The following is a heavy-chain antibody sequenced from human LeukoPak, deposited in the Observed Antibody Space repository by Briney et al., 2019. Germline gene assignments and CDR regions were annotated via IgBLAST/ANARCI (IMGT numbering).Heavy chain of an antibody. D-gene: IGHD1/OR15-1a*01. CDR3: AKGPRALEHSTHFFDY. CDR2: ISGSDGGT. J-gene: IGHJ4*02. V-gene: IGHV3-23*01. CDR1: GFTFSSYG. Sequence: GGTLRLSCTVSGFTFSSYGMSWVRQAPGKGLEWVSAISGSDGGTNYADSVKGRFTISRDNSKNTLYLQMNSLRAEDTAVYYCAKGPRALEHSTHFFDYWGQGTLVTVSS.